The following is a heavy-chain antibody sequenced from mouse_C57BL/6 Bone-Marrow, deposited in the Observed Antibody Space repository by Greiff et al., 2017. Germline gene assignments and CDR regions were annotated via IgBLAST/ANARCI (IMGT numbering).Heavy chain of an antibody. CDR3: ARRTGSGYYLDY. Sequence: VQLQQPGAELVRPGSSVKLSCKASGYTFTSYWMHWVKQRPIQGLEWIGNIDPSDSETHYNQKFKDKATLTVDKSSSPAYMKLSSLTSEDSAVYYCARRTGSGYYLDYWGQGTTLTVSS. D-gene: IGHD4-1*01. CDR2: IDPSDSET. J-gene: IGHJ2*01. CDR1: GYTFTSYW. V-gene: IGHV1-52*01.